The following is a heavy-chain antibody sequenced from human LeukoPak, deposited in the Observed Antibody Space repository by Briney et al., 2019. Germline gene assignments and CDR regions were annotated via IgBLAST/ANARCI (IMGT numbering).Heavy chain of an antibody. CDR3: ARVRFNWNYLDY. V-gene: IGHV3-30*02. CDR1: GFTFSSYG. J-gene: IGHJ4*02. D-gene: IGHD1-20*01. Sequence: GGSLRLSCAASGFTFSSYGMHWVRQAPGKGLEWVAFIRYDGSNKYYADSVKGRFTISRDNSKNTLYLQMNSLRAEDTAVYYCARVRFNWNYLDYWGQGTLVTVSS. CDR2: IRYDGSNK.